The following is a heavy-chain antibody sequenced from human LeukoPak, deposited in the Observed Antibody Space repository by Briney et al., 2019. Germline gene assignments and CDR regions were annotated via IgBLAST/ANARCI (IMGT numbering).Heavy chain of an antibody. D-gene: IGHD1-26*01. CDR1: GYTFTSYD. V-gene: IGHV1-8*01. CDR3: ARVGVGATNRFDP. Sequence: ASLKVSCKASGYTFTSYDINWVRQATGQGLEWMGWMNPNSGNTGCAQKFQSRVTMTRNTSISTAYMELSSLRSEETAVYYCARVGVGATNRFDPWGQGTLVTVSS. CDR2: MNPNSGNT. J-gene: IGHJ5*02.